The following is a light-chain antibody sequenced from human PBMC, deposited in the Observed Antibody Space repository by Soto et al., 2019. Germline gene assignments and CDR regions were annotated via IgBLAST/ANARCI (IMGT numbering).Light chain of an antibody. CDR1: SSNIGAGYN. CDR3: QSYDSSLSGWV. J-gene: IGLJ3*02. Sequence: QSVLTQPPSVSGARGQRVTISCTGSSSNIGAGYNVHWYQQLPGTAPKRLIYGNSNRPSGVPDRFSGSKSGTSASLAITGLQAEDESDYYCQSYDSSLSGWVFGGGTKLTVL. CDR2: GNS. V-gene: IGLV1-40*01.